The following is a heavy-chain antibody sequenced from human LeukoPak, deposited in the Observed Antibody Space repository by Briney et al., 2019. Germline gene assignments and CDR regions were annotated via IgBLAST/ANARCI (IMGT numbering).Heavy chain of an antibody. CDR1: GGSISSYY. D-gene: IGHD3-22*01. V-gene: IGHV4-59*01. Sequence: PSETLSLTCTVSGGSISSYYWSWIRQPPGKGLEWIGYIYYSGSTNYNPSLKSRVTISVDTSKNQFSLKLSSVTAADTAVYYCARGTVIAGYMDVWGKGTTVTVSS. CDR2: IYYSGST. CDR3: ARGTVIAGYMDV. J-gene: IGHJ6*03.